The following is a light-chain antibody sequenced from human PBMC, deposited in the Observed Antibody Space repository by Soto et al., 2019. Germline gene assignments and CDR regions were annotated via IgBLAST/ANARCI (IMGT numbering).Light chain of an antibody. V-gene: IGKV1-9*01. Sequence: DIQMTQSPSTLSASGGDTVTITCRASHDVSTYLSWYQQKPGKAPTLLIYAASTLQSGVPSRFSGSGSGTDFTLTISSLQPEDFATYYCQQLNSYPLTFGGGTKVDIK. CDR3: QQLNSYPLT. CDR1: HDVSTY. J-gene: IGKJ4*01. CDR2: AAS.